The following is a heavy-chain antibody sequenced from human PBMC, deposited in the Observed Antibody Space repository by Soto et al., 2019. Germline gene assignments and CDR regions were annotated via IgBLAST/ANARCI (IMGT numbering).Heavy chain of an antibody. Sequence: QVQLVQSGAEVKMPGSSVKVSCKASGGAFSSYAISWVRQAPGQGLEWMGGIIPIFGSPNYAQTFQGRVTISADKSTSTAYMELRSLRSEDTAMYYCASPGYMSGWYGGLWGQWTVVTVSS. J-gene: IGHJ3*01. CDR3: ASPGYMSGWYGGL. CDR1: GGAFSSYA. CDR2: IIPIFGSP. D-gene: IGHD6-19*01. V-gene: IGHV1-69*14.